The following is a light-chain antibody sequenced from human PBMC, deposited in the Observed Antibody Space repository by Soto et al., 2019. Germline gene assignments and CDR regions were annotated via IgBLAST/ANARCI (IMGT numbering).Light chain of an antibody. CDR1: SGSVSTSYY. Sequence: QAVVTQEPSFSVSPGGTVTLTCGLSSGSVSTSYYPSWYQQTPCQAPRTLIYSTNTRSSGVHDRFSGSILGNKAALTITGAQADDESDYYCVLYMGSGIWVFGGGTKLTVL. V-gene: IGLV8-61*01. CDR3: VLYMGSGIWV. J-gene: IGLJ3*02. CDR2: STN.